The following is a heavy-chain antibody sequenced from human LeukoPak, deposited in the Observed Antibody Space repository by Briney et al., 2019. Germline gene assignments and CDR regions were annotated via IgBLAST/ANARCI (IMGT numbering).Heavy chain of an antibody. CDR2: IYYSGST. Sequence: SETLSLTCTVSGGSISSSYWSWIRQPPGKGLEWIGYIYYSGSTYYNPSLKSRVTISVDTSKNQFSLKLSSVTAADTAVYYCARDAPHYYDKDYWGRGTLVTVSS. D-gene: IGHD3-22*01. V-gene: IGHV4-59*12. CDR1: GGSISSSY. J-gene: IGHJ4*02. CDR3: ARDAPHYYDKDY.